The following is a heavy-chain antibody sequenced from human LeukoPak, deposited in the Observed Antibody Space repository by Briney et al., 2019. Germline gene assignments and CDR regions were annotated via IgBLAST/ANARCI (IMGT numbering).Heavy chain of an antibody. CDR2: IKQDGSEK. V-gene: IGHV3-7*01. J-gene: IGHJ4*02. CDR3: ARDLKLATFDY. CDR1: GFTFSSYW. Sequence: GGSLRLSCAASGFTFSSYWMSWVRRAPGKGLEWVANIKQDGSEKYYVDSVKGRFTISRDNAKNSLYLQMNSLRAEDTAVYYCARDLKLATFDYWGQGTLVTVSS. D-gene: IGHD5-24*01.